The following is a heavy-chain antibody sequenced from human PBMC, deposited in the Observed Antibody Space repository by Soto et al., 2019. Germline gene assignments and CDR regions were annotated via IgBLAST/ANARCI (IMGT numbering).Heavy chain of an antibody. Sequence: EVQLVESGGGLVKPGGSLRLSCAASGFTFSSYSMNWIRQAPGKGLEWVSSISSSSSYIYYADSVKGRFTISRDNAKNSLYLQMNSLRAEDTAVYYCARDLMWSGGSCYNWFDPWGQGTLVTVSS. CDR2: ISSSSSYI. D-gene: IGHD2-15*01. J-gene: IGHJ5*02. CDR3: ARDLMWSGGSCYNWFDP. CDR1: GFTFSSYS. V-gene: IGHV3-21*01.